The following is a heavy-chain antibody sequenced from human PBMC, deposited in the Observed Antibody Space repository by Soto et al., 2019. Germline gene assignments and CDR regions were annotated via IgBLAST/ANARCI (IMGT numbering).Heavy chain of an antibody. Sequence: SETLSLTCAVSGGSISSSNWWSWVRQPPGKGLEWIGEIYHSGSTNYNPSLKSRVTISVDKSKNQFSLKLSSVTAADTAVYYCARETFYSSSSVDYYYGMDAWGQGTTVTVSS. CDR1: GGSISSSNW. CDR3: ARETFYSSSSVDYYYGMDA. J-gene: IGHJ6*02. CDR2: IYHSGST. D-gene: IGHD6-6*01. V-gene: IGHV4-4*02.